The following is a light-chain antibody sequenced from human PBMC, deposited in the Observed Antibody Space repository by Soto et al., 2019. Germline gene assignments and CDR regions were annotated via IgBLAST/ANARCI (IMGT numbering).Light chain of an antibody. V-gene: IGKV3-11*01. CDR1: QSVSSY. Sequence: VLTQSPATLSLSPGERATLSCRASQSVSSYLAWYQQKPGQAPRLLIYDASNRATGIPARFRGSGSGTDFTLTISSLEPEDFAVYYCQQRSNWPPFTFGPGTKVDIK. CDR3: QQRSNWPPFT. CDR2: DAS. J-gene: IGKJ3*01.